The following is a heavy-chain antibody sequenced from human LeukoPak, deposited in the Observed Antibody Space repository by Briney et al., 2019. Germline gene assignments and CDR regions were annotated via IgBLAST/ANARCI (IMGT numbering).Heavy chain of an antibody. V-gene: IGHV3-30*02. CDR2: IRYDGSNK. CDR3: AKDGGNYGFMDV. Sequence: GGSLRLSCAASGFNFDSFGIHWVRQAPGKGLEWVAFIRYDGSNKYYADSVKGRFTISRDNSKNTLYLQMNSLRAEDTAVYYCAKDGGNYGFMDVWGKGTTVTVSS. J-gene: IGHJ6*03. D-gene: IGHD4-11*01. CDR1: GFNFDSFG.